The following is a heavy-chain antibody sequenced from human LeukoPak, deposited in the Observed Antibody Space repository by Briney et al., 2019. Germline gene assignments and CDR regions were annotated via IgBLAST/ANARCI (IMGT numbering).Heavy chain of an antibody. D-gene: IGHD6-19*01. CDR1: GYTFTSYD. V-gene: IGHV1-8*01. Sequence: ASVKVSCKASGYTFTSYDINWVRQATGQGLEWMGWTNPNSGNTGYAQKFQGRVTMTRNTSISTAYMELSSLRSEDTAVYYCARGRRWKAVAKLGGWFDPWGQGTLVTVSS. J-gene: IGHJ5*02. CDR3: ARGRRWKAVAKLGGWFDP. CDR2: TNPNSGNT.